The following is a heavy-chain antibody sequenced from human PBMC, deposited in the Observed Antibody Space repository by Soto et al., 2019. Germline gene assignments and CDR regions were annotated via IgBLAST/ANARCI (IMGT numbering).Heavy chain of an antibody. CDR3: ARDQATYSSGWYSYYYGMDV. V-gene: IGHV1-69*13. CDR2: IIPIFGTA. D-gene: IGHD6-19*01. J-gene: IGHJ6*02. Sequence: ASVKVSCKASGGTFSSYAISWVRQAPGQGLEWMGGIIPIFGTANYAQKFQGRVTITADESTSTAYMELSSLRSEDTAVYYCARDQATYSSGWYSYYYGMDVWGQGTTVTVSS. CDR1: GGTFSSYA.